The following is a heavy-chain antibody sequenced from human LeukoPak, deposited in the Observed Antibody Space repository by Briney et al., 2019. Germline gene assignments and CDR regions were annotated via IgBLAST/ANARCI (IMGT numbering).Heavy chain of an antibody. CDR3: ARGPYDSSRD. CDR1: GGSISSSSW. Sequence: PSGTLSLTCAVSGGSISSSSWWSWVRQTPGKGLEWIGEIYHSGSSNYNPSLKSRGTISADQPKRQFSLKLSSVTAADTAVYYCARGPYDSSRDWGQGTLVTVSS. V-gene: IGHV4-4*02. J-gene: IGHJ4*02. CDR2: IYHSGSS. D-gene: IGHD3-22*01.